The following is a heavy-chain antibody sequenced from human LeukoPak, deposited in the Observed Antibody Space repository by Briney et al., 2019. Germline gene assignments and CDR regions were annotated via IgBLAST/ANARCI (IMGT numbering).Heavy chain of an antibody. J-gene: IGHJ3*01. V-gene: IGHV3-30*18. CDR2: TSSDLNVK. CDR1: GFTFRNYV. CDR3: ANDGTGVEVWTPEAFDL. D-gene: IGHD5-24*01. Sequence: GGSLRLSCAASGFTFRNYVTHWVRQAPGKGLEWVAVTSSDLNVKLYADSVKGRFTISRDNSKKTLYLQLNSLRAEDTAVYYCANDGTGVEVWTPEAFDLWGHGTMVSVSS.